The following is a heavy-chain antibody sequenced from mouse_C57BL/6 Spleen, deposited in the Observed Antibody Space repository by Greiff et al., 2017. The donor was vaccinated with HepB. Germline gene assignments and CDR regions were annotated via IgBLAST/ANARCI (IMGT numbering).Heavy chain of an antibody. CDR2: INPNNGGT. CDR1: GYTFTDYY. D-gene: IGHD3-1*01. V-gene: IGHV1-26*01. CDR3: ARGGAGLYFDY. J-gene: IGHJ2*01. Sequence: EVQLQQSGPELVKPGASVKISCKASGYTFTDYYMNWVKQSHGKSLEWIGDINPNNGGTSYNQKFKGKATLTVDKSSSTAYMELRSLTSEDSAVYYCARGGAGLYFDYWGQGTTLTVSS.